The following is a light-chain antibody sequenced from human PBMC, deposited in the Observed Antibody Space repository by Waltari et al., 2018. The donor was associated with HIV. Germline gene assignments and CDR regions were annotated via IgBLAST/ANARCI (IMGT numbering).Light chain of an antibody. CDR2: AAS. V-gene: IGKV1-39*01. CDR1: QSISFS. J-gene: IGKJ3*01. Sequence: DIQMTQSPSSLSASVGDRVTIDCRASQSISFSLNWYQQKPGKVPKLLISAASTLQSGVPSRFSGSGSGTDFTLTIDSLQPDDFATYYWQQSFSSPLSFGPGTNVDIK. CDR3: QQSFSSPLS.